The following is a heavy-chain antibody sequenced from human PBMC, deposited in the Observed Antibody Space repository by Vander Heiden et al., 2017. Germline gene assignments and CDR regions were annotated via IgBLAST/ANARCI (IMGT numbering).Heavy chain of an antibody. Sequence: EVQLVGSGGGLVKPGGSLGVPGAAPGFTFGSYSMNWGRQAPGKGLEWVSSISSSSSYIYYADSVKGRFTISRDNAKNSLYLQMNSLRAEDTAVYYCARDKGYSYGYEFSFWGQGTLVTVSS. V-gene: IGHV3-21*01. CDR3: ARDKGYSYGYEFSF. CDR2: ISSSSSYI. CDR1: GFTFGSYS. D-gene: IGHD5-18*01. J-gene: IGHJ4*02.